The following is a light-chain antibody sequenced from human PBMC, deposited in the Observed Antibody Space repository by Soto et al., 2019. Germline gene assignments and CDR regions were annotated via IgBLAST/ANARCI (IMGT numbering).Light chain of an antibody. J-gene: IGLJ2*01. CDR1: SSNIGNNA. V-gene: IGLV1-36*01. Sequence: QSVLTQPPSVSEAPRQRVTISCSGSSSNIGNNAVNWYQQLPGMAPKLLIYYDDLLPSGVSDRFSGSKSGTSASLAISGLQSEDEADYYCAAWDDSLNGVVFGGGTKVTVL. CDR3: AAWDDSLNGVV. CDR2: YDD.